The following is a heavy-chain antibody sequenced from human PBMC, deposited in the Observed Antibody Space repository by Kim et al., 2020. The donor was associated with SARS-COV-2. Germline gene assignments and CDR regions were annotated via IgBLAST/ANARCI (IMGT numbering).Heavy chain of an antibody. V-gene: IGHV3-7*03. CDR3: ARGTTIGSAFDI. J-gene: IGHJ3*02. D-gene: IGHD5-12*01. Sequence: YYVDSVKGRFTISRDNAKNSLYLQMNSLRAEDTAVYYCARGTTIGSAFDIWGQGTMVTVSS.